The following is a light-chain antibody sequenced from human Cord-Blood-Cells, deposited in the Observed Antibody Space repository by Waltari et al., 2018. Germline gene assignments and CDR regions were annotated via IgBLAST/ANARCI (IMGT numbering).Light chain of an antibody. CDR2: EVN. Sequence: QSALTQPPSASGSPGQSVPISCTGTSRDVGGNNYVSWYQQNPGKAPKLMIYEVNKRPSGVPDRFSGSKSGNTASLTVSGLQAEDEADYYCSSYAGRVFGTGTKVTVL. CDR3: SSYAGRV. V-gene: IGLV2-8*01. CDR1: SRDVGGNNY. J-gene: IGLJ1*01.